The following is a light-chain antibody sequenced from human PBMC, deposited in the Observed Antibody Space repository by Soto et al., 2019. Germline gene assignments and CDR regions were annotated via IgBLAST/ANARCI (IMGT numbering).Light chain of an antibody. CDR3: QHYNSYSEA. CDR1: QTISSW. V-gene: IGKV1-5*03. J-gene: IGKJ1*01. CDR2: KAS. Sequence: DIQMTQSPSTLSGSVGDRVTITCRASQTISSWLAWYQQKPGKAPKLLIYKASTLKSGVPSRFSGSGSGTEFTLTISSLQPDAFATYYCQHYNSYSEAFGHGTKVELK.